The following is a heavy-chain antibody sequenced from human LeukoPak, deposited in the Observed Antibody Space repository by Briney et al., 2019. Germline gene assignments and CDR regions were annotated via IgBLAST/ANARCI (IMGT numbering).Heavy chain of an antibody. Sequence: ASVKVSCKASGYTFTSYGISWVRQAPGQGLVWMGWISAYNGNTNYAQKLQGRVTMTTDTSTSTAYMELRSLRSDDTAVYYCARDGGYYDSSGIDYWGQGTLVTVSS. CDR1: GYTFTSYG. V-gene: IGHV1-18*01. CDR3: ARDGGYYDSSGIDY. D-gene: IGHD3-22*01. CDR2: ISAYNGNT. J-gene: IGHJ4*02.